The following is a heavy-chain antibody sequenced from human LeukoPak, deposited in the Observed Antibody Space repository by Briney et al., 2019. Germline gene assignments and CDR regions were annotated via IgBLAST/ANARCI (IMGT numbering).Heavy chain of an antibody. V-gene: IGHV4-39*01. Sequence: SETLSLTCTVSAGSISSSSNFWGWIRQPPGKGLEWIGSISYSGSTYYNPSLKSRVTISVDTSKNQFSLKLSSVTAADTAVYYCARLTLYSGSPLGDYWGQGTLVTVSS. CDR2: ISYSGST. J-gene: IGHJ4*02. CDR1: AGSISSSSNF. D-gene: IGHD1-26*01. CDR3: ARLTLYSGSPLGDY.